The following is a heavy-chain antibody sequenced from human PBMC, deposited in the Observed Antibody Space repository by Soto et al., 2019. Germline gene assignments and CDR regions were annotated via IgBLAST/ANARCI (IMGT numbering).Heavy chain of an antibody. V-gene: IGHV4-30-2*01. J-gene: IGHJ5*02. D-gene: IGHD3-10*01. CDR2: IYHSGST. CDR3: ARGLHYGSGSYYKGPQNWLDP. CDR1: GGSISSGGYS. Sequence: SETLSLTCAVSGGSISSGGYSWSWIRQPPGKGLEWIGYIYHSGSTYYNPSLKSRVTISVDRSKNQFSLKLSSVTAADTAVYYCARGLHYGSGSYYKGPQNWLDPWGQGTLVTVSS.